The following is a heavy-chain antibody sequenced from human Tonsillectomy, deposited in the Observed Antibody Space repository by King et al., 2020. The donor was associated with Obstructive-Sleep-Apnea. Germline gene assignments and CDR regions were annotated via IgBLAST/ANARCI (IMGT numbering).Heavy chain of an antibody. V-gene: IGHV4-59*01. CDR1: GGSISNYY. J-gene: IGHJ3*02. CDR3: ARDRVAATLGAFYI. CDR2: FYYIGST. Sequence: QLQESGPGLVKPSETLSLTCTVSGGSISNYYWSWIRQPPGKGLEWIGDFYYIGSTNYNPSLKSRVTISVDTSKNQFSLKLSSVTAADTAVYYCARDRVAATLGAFYIWGQGTMVTVSS. D-gene: IGHD6-13*01.